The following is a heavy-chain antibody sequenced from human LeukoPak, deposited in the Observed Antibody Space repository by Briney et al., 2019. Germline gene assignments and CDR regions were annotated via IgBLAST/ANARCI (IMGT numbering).Heavy chain of an antibody. D-gene: IGHD6-19*01. CDR3: ARDLRLYSSGCRRSLGY. CDR2: INPNSGGT. J-gene: IGHJ4*02. Sequence: RASVKVSCKASGYTFTGYYMHWVRQAPGQGLEWMGWINPNSGGTNYAQKFQGRVTMTRDTSTSTAYMELRSLRSDDTAVYYCARDLRLYSSGCRRSLGYWGQGTLVTVSS. V-gene: IGHV1-2*02. CDR1: GYTFTGYY.